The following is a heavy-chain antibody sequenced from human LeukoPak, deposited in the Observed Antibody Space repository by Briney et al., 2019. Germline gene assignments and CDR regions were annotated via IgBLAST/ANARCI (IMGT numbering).Heavy chain of an antibody. Sequence: GRSLRLSCAASGFTFDDYAMHWVRQAPGKGLEWVSGISWNSGSIGYADSVKGRFTISRDNAKNSLYLQMNSLRAEDTALCYCAKGNVVVVAATAFDIWGQGTMVTVSS. D-gene: IGHD2-15*01. CDR2: ISWNSGSI. V-gene: IGHV3-9*01. CDR3: AKGNVVVVAATAFDI. CDR1: GFTFDDYA. J-gene: IGHJ3*02.